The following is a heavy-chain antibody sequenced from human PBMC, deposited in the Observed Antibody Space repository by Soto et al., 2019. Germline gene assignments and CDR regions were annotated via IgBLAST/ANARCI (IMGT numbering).Heavy chain of an antibody. CDR1: GFTFSSYG. CDR2: ISYDGSNK. Sequence: PGGSLRLSCAASGFTFSSYGMHWVRQAPGKGLEWVAVISYDGSNKYYADSVKGRFTISRDNSKNTLYLQMNSLRAEDTAMYYCAKDWWLYGSSGPFDYSGPGTMVTV. CDR3: AKDWWLYGSSGPFDY. D-gene: IGHD3-10*01. V-gene: IGHV3-30*18. J-gene: IGHJ4*02.